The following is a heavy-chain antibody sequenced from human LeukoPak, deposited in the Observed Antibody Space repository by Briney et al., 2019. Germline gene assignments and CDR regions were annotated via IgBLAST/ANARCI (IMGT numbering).Heavy chain of an antibody. Sequence: GGSLRLSCATSGFTFGYFGMHWVRQAPGKGLEWVAFMRNDGSDESYADSVKGRFIISRDNSKNTVYVQMNSLRAEDTAVYYCARARRDGYNLGIGDAFDIWGQGTMVTVSS. CDR1: GFTFGYFG. D-gene: IGHD5-24*01. J-gene: IGHJ3*02. CDR3: ARARRDGYNLGIGDAFDI. V-gene: IGHV3-30*02. CDR2: MRNDGSDE.